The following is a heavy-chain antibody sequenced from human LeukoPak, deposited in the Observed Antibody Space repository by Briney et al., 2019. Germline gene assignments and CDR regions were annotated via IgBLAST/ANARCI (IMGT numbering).Heavy chain of an antibody. CDR1: GFTVSSNY. V-gene: IGHV3-66*01. Sequence: GGSLRLSCAASGFTVSSNYMSWVRQAPGKGLEWVSVIYSGGSTYYADSVKGRFTISRDNSKNTLYLQMNSLRAEDTAVYYCARDAYGSWDFDSWGQGTLVTVSS. CDR2: IYSGGST. CDR3: ARDAYGSWDFDS. J-gene: IGHJ4*02. D-gene: IGHD4-17*01.